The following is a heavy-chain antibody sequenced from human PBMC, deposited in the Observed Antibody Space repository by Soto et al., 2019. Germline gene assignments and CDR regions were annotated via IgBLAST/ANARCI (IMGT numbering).Heavy chain of an antibody. V-gene: IGHV4-39*02. D-gene: IGHD1-26*01. J-gene: IGHJ6*02. Sequence: SETLSLTCTVSGGSISSSSYYWGWIRQPPGKGLEWIGSIYYSGSTYYNPSLKSRVTISVDTSKNQFSLKLSSVTAADTAVYYCARDGAQPTYGMDVWGQGTTVTVSS. CDR3: ARDGAQPTYGMDV. CDR2: IYYSGST. CDR1: GGSISSSSYY.